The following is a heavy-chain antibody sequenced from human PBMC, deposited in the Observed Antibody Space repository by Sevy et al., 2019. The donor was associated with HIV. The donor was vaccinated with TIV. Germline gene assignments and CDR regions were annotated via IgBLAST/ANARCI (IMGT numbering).Heavy chain of an antibody. J-gene: IGHJ4*02. Sequence: ASVKVSCKASGYTFTDYFLHWVRQAPGQGLEWMGWINPHSGGTIFAQKFQGRFAMTRDTSISTAYLDLGRLRFDDTAVYYCARGYTGHEEGDYWGQGTLVTVSS. CDR1: GYTFTDYF. CDR3: ARGYTGHEEGDY. V-gene: IGHV1-2*02. D-gene: IGHD2-2*02. CDR2: INPHSGGT.